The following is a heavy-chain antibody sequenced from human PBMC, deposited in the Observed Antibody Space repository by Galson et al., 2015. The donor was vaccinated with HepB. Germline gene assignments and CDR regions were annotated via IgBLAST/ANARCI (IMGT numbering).Heavy chain of an antibody. CDR3: ARCFVVVPAGEWFDP. V-gene: IGHV4-34*01. D-gene: IGHD2-2*01. J-gene: IGHJ5*02. CDR1: GGSFSGYY. CDR2: INHSGST. Sequence: ETLSLTCAVYGGSFSGYYWSWIRQPPGKGLEWIGEINHSGSTNYNPSLKSRVTISVDTSKNQFSLKLSSVTAADTAVYYCARCFVVVPAGEWFDPWGQGTLVTVSS.